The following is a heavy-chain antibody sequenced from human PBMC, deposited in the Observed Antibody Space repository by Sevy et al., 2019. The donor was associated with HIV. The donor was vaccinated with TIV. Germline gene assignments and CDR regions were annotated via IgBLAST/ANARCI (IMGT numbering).Heavy chain of an antibody. V-gene: IGHV3-23*01. CDR3: ASKGGSRPNDAFDT. D-gene: IGHD3-10*01. CDR2: ITGGGDNT. J-gene: IGHJ3*02. Sequence: GGSLRLSCAASGFPLSSYGMSWVRQAPGKGLEWVSSITGGGDNTYADSVKGRFAISRDNSKNTLFLQMDSLRAEDTAVYYCASKGGSRPNDAFDTWGQGTMVTVSS. CDR1: GFPLSSYG.